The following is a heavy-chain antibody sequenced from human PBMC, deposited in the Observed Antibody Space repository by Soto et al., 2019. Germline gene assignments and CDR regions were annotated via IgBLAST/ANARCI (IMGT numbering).Heavy chain of an antibody. V-gene: IGHV4-59*08. CDR3: ARHWDWESLGY. CDR2: IYYSGSI. Sequence: QVQLQESGPGLVKPSETLSLTCTVSGGSISSDYWSWIRQPPGKGLEWIGYIYYSGSINYNPSLESRVAISVDTSKIQFSLKLTSVTAADTAVYYCARHWDWESLGYWGQGTLVTVSS. D-gene: IGHD1-26*01. CDR1: GGSISSDY. J-gene: IGHJ4*02.